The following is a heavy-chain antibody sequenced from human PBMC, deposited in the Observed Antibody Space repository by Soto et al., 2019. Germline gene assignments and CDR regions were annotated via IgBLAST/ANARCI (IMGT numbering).Heavy chain of an antibody. Sequence: QVQLQESGPRLVKPSGTLSLTCTVSGGSITNSNWWSWVRLPPAKGLEWIGDIYHAGSTKYNPSLARRVTRSVDTSNNQFALTLTSVTAADTAVYFCARGPPIVGNTTPLDSWGQGTLVTVS. CDR1: GGSITNSNW. CDR3: ARGPPIVGNTTPLDS. V-gene: IGHV4-4*02. J-gene: IGHJ4*02. CDR2: IYHAGST. D-gene: IGHD1-26*01.